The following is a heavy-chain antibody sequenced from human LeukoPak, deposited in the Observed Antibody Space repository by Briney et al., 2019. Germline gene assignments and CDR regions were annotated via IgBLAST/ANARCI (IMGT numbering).Heavy chain of an antibody. CDR3: ARVPVVVAATLFDY. J-gene: IGHJ4*02. CDR2: IYYSGST. Sequence: PSETLSLTCTVSGGSISSSSYYWGWIRQPPGKGLEWIGSIYYSGSTYYNPSLKCRVTISVDTSKNQFSLKLSSVTAADTAVYYCARVPVVVAATLFDYWGQGTLVTVSS. CDR1: GGSISSSSYY. V-gene: IGHV4-39*01. D-gene: IGHD2-15*01.